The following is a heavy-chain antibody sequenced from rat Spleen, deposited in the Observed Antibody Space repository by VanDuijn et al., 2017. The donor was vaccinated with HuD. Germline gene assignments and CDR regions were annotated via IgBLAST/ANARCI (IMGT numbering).Heavy chain of an antibody. Sequence: EVQLVESGGGLVQPGRSLKLSCAASGFTFSNYDMAWVRQAPTKGLEWVASFSTSGGSTYYRDSVKGRFTVSRDNAKSTLYLQMDSLRSEDTATYYCARPDFWGPGTMVTVSS. CDR1: GFTFSNYD. J-gene: IGHJ1*01. CDR3: ARPDF. V-gene: IGHV5-25*01. CDR2: FSTSGGST.